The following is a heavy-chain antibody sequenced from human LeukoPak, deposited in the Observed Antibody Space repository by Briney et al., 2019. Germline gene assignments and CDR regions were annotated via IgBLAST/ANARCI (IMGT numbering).Heavy chain of an antibody. CDR3: ARGKDDFYNSDVFDL. Sequence: SETLSLTCTVSGGSISSYYWSWIRQPPGKGLEWIGYIYYSGSTNYNPSLKSRVTISVDTSKNQFSLKLSSVTAADTAVYYCARGKDDFYNSDVFDLWGQGVMVTVSS. V-gene: IGHV4-59*08. CDR1: GGSISSYY. J-gene: IGHJ3*01. D-gene: IGHD1-1*01. CDR2: IYYSGST.